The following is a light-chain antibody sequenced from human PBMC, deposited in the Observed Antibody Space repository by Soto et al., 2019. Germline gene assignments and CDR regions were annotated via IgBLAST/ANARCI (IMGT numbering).Light chain of an antibody. CDR2: NNN. CDR3: ATWEDSLDARGV. V-gene: IGLV1-44*01. Sequence: QSVLTQTPSASGTPGQTVTISCSGSRSNIGNNAVSWYQQFPGTAPKLLIYNNNQRPSGVPDRFSGSKSCTSASLAISGLQSEDAADYYCATWEDSLDARGVFGGGTQVTVL. CDR1: RSNIGNNA. J-gene: IGLJ3*02.